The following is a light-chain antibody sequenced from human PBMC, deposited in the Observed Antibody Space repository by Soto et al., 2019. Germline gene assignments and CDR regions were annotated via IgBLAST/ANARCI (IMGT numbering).Light chain of an antibody. Sequence: DIRMTQSPSSLSASVGDTVTITCRASQSISSHLNWYQQKPGKAPNLLMYTASNLQSGVPSRFSGSGSGTDCTLTISSLQPEDFATYYCQQSYSTPISFGQGTRLEIK. CDR3: QQSYSTPIS. CDR2: TAS. CDR1: QSISSH. J-gene: IGKJ5*01. V-gene: IGKV1-39*01.